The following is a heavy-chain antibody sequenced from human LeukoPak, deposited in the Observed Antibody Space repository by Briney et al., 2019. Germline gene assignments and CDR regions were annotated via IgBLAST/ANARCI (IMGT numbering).Heavy chain of an antibody. CDR2: IYYSGST. Sequence: PSETLSLTCTVSGGSISSYYWSWIRQPPGKGLEWIGYIYYSGSTNYNPSLKSRVTISVDTSKNQFSLKLSSVTAADTAVYYCASSHDSSGYWYFDLWGRGTLVTVSS. J-gene: IGHJ2*01. D-gene: IGHD3-22*01. V-gene: IGHV4-59*01. CDR1: GGSISSYY. CDR3: ASSHDSSGYWYFDL.